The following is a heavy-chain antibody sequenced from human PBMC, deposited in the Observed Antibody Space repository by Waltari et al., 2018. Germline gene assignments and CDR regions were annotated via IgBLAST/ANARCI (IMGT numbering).Heavy chain of an antibody. CDR1: GVSMRNGEYY. J-gene: IGHJ3*02. CDR2: IYTSGRA. D-gene: IGHD3-3*01. V-gene: IGHV4-61*09. Sequence: QVQLQESGPGLVKPLQTLSLTCTVSGVSMRNGEYYWSWIRQPAGKGLEWIGYIYTSGRATYKPSLKSRVSMSIDTFKNQFSLNLKSVTAADTAVYYCALVRVVNAFDIWGQGTMVTVSS. CDR3: ALVRVVNAFDI.